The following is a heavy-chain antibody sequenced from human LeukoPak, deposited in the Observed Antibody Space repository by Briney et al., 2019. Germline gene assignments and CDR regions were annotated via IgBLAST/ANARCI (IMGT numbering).Heavy chain of an antibody. J-gene: IGHJ4*02. CDR3: ARESSGWYLYYFDY. V-gene: IGHV4-31*03. CDR2: IYYSGST. D-gene: IGHD6-19*01. CDR1: GGSISSGGYY. Sequence: SQTLSLTRTVSGGSISSGGYYWSWIRQHPGKGLEWIGYIYYSGSTYYNPSLKSRVTISVDTSKNQFSLKLSSVTAADTAVYYCARESSGWYLYYFDYWGQGTLVTVSS.